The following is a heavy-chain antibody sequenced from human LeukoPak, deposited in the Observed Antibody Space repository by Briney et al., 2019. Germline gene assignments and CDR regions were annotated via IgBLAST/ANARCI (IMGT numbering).Heavy chain of an antibody. CDR3: AIRADDSYYYYGMDV. J-gene: IGHJ6*02. CDR2: IYPGDSDT. V-gene: IGHV5-51*01. CDR1: GYSFTSYW. Sequence: GESLKISCKGSGYSFTSYWIGWVRQMPGKGLEWMGIIYPGDSDTRYSPSFQGQVTISADKSISTAYLQWSGLKASDTAMYYCAIRADDSYYYYGMDVWGQGTTVTVSS.